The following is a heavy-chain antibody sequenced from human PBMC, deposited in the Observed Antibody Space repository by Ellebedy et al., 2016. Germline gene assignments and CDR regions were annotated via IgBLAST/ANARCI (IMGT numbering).Heavy chain of an antibody. CDR2: ISGDGVKT. Sequence: GGSLRLXCAASGLALSDFFMTWVRQTPGKGLEWVSTISGDGVKTYFADSVKGRFTISRDNSRNTLHLQMNSLRVDDTAVYYCRPGHYADYWGQGTLVTVSS. CDR1: GLALSDFF. CDR3: RPGHYADY. J-gene: IGHJ4*02. V-gene: IGHV3-23*01.